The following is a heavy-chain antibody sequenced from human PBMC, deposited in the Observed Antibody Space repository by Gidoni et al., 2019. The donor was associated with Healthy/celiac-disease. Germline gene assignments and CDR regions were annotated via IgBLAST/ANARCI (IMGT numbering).Heavy chain of an antibody. J-gene: IGHJ6*02. CDR2: ISAYNGNT. Sequence: QVQLVQSGAEVKKPGASVKVSCTASGYTFTSYGISWVRQAPGQGLEWMGWISAYNGNTNYAQKLQGRVTMTTDTSTSTAYMELRSLRSDDTAVYYCARDLWGRETTYYYYYYGMDVWGQGTTVTVSS. CDR1: GYTFTSYG. D-gene: IGHD2-21*01. CDR3: ARDLWGRETTYYYYYYGMDV. V-gene: IGHV1-18*01.